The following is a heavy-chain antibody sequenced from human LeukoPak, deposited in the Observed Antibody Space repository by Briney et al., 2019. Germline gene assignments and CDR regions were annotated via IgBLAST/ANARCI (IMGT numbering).Heavy chain of an antibody. CDR1: GYTFTSYD. J-gene: IGHJ5*02. Sequence: ASVKVSCKAFGYTFTSYDINWVRQATGQGLEWMGWMNPNSGNTGYAQKFQGRVAMTRNTSISTAYMELSSLRSEDTAVYYCAALNWRRSTRGEAGWFDPWGQGTLVTVSS. CDR3: AALNWRRSTRGEAGWFDP. CDR2: MNPNSGNT. D-gene: IGHD2-21*01. V-gene: IGHV1-8*01.